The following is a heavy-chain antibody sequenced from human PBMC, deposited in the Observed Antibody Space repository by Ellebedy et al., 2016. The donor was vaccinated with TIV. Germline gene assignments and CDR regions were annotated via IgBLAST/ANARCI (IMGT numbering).Heavy chain of an antibody. CDR2: ISSSSSNI. CDR1: RLTFSRYE. J-gene: IGHJ3*02. D-gene: IGHD3-16*01. CDR3: ASGHRGISFGI. V-gene: IGHV3-48*04. Sequence: GESLKISCAVSRLTFSRYEMSWVRQAPGKGLEWISYISSSSSNIYYADSVKGRFTISRDNAKNSLFLQMNSLRAEDTAVYYCASGHRGISFGIWGQGTMVTVSS.